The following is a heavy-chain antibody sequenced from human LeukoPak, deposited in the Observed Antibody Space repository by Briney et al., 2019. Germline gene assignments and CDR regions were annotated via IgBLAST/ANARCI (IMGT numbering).Heavy chain of an antibody. V-gene: IGHV1-69*13. J-gene: IGHJ3*02. Sequence: ASVTVSCKASGDTFSSHSLSWVRQAPGQGLEWMGRIISVFGTTKYAQKFQGRLTISADEYSRTAYMELSSLRTEDTAVYFCATEWVEAFDIWGQGTMVTVSS. D-gene: IGHD1-26*01. CDR3: ATEWVEAFDI. CDR1: GDTFSSHS. CDR2: IISVFGTT.